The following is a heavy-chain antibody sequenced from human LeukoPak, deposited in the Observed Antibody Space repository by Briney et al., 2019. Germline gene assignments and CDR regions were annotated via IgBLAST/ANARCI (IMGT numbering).Heavy chain of an antibody. CDR2: IRYDESDK. D-gene: IGHD6-19*01. Sequence: GGSLRLSCAASGFTFSHYGMHWVRQAPGKGLEWVAYIRYDESDKYYADSVKGRFTISRDNSKNPLYLQMNSLRAEDTAVYYCAGIAVATRKSNYYFDYWGQGTLVTVSS. J-gene: IGHJ4*02. V-gene: IGHV3-30*02. CDR1: GFTFSHYG. CDR3: AGIAVATRKSNYYFDY.